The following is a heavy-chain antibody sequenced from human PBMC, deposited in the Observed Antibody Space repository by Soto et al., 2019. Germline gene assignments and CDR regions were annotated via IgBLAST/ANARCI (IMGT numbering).Heavy chain of an antibody. CDR1: GGTFSSYA. Sequence: QVQLVQSGAEVKKPGSSVKVSCKASGGTFSSYAISWVRQALGQGLEWMGGIIPIFGTANYAQKFQGRVTITADESTSTAYMELSSLRSEDTAVYYCASGLLQYRYYYYGMDVWGQGTTVTVSS. D-gene: IGHD4-4*01. V-gene: IGHV1-69*12. CDR3: ASGLLQYRYYYYGMDV. CDR2: IIPIFGTA. J-gene: IGHJ6*02.